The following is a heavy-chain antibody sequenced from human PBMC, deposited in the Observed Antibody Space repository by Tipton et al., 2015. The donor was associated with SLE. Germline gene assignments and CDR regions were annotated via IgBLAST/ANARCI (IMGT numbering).Heavy chain of an antibody. J-gene: IGHJ3*02. CDR1: GASISNYY. CDR3: ARHLDGTYGSHAFDI. Sequence: TLSLTCSVSGASISNYYWSWIRQPPGKGLEWIGYIYHSGSTNSNPSLKSRVTISGDTAKNQFSLKLSSVTAADTAVYYCARHLDGTYGSHAFDIWGQGTMVTVSS. D-gene: IGHD1-26*01. V-gene: IGHV4-59*08. CDR2: IYHSGST.